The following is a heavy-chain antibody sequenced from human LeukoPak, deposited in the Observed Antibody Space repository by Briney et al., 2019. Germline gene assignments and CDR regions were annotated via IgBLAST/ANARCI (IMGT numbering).Heavy chain of an antibody. V-gene: IGHV1-2*02. CDR2: INPNSGGT. Sequence: ASVKVSCKASGYTFTGYYIHWVRRAPGQGLEWMGWINPNSGGTNYAQKFQGRVTMTRDTSTSTAYMELSRLRSGDTAVYYCAREKNRSLGYSYGLGYWGQGTLVTVSS. D-gene: IGHD5-18*01. CDR1: GYTFTGYY. J-gene: IGHJ4*02. CDR3: AREKNRSLGYSYGLGY.